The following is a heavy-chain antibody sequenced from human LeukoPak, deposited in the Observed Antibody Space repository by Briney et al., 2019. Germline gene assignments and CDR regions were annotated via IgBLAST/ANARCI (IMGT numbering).Heavy chain of an antibody. J-gene: IGHJ4*02. D-gene: IGHD4-17*01. CDR3: TTDDYGDYLDY. Sequence: GGSLRLSCAASGFTVSGNYMSWVRQAPGKGLEWVGRIKSKTDGGTTDYAAPVKGRFTISRDDSKNTLYLQMNSLKTEDTAVYYCTTDDYGDYLDYWGQGTLVTVSS. V-gene: IGHV3-15*01. CDR2: IKSKTDGGTT. CDR1: GFTVSGNY.